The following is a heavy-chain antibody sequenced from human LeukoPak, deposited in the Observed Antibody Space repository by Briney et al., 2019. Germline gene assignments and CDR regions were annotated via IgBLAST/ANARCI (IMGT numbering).Heavy chain of an antibody. CDR1: GFTFSSYA. CDR3: ANSFLSYSSGWYNYY. CDR2: ISGSGGST. J-gene: IGHJ4*02. Sequence: PGGSLRLSCAASGFTFSSYAMSWVRQAPGKGLEWVSAISGSGGSTYYADSVKGRFTISRDNSKDTLYLQMNSLRAEDTAVYYRANSFLSYSSGWYNYYWGQGTLVTVSS. D-gene: IGHD6-19*01. V-gene: IGHV3-23*01.